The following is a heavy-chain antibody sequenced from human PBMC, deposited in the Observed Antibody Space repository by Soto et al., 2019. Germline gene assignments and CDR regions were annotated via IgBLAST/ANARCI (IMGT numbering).Heavy chain of an antibody. V-gene: IGHV1-2*04. D-gene: IGHD2-2*01. CDR2: IKTNNGGT. Sequence: ASVKVSRKASGYPFTNYGINWVRQAPGQGPEWMGWIKTNNGGTNYAQKFQGWVTMTRDTSISTAYMELSRLRSDDTAMYYCARSPAALGQYYYGMDVWGQGTTVTVSS. CDR1: GYPFTNYG. CDR3: ARSPAALGQYYYGMDV. J-gene: IGHJ6*02.